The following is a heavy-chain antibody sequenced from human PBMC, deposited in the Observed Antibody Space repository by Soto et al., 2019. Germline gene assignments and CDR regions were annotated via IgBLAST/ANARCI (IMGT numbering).Heavy chain of an antibody. Sequence: GGSLRLSCAASGFTFSSYSMNWVRQAPGKGLEWVSSISSSSSYIYYADSVKGRFTISRDNAKNSLYLQMNSLRAEDTAVYYCARESRYCSSTSCYGAFDIWGQGTMVTVSS. J-gene: IGHJ3*02. V-gene: IGHV3-21*01. CDR2: ISSSSSYI. CDR3: ARESRYCSSTSCYGAFDI. CDR1: GFTFSSYS. D-gene: IGHD2-2*01.